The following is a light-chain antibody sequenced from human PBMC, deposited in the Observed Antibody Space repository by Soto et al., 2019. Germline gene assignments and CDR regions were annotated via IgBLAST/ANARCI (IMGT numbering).Light chain of an antibody. CDR3: QHYDAYSTWK. CDR2: KAS. V-gene: IGKV1-5*03. Sequence: DIQMTQSPSALSASVGDRVTITCRASQSINSWLAWYQQKSGKAPKLLIYKASTLKSGVPSRFSGSGSGTEFTLTISSLQPDDFATYYCQHYDAYSTWKVGQWTKV. CDR1: QSINSW. J-gene: IGKJ1*01.